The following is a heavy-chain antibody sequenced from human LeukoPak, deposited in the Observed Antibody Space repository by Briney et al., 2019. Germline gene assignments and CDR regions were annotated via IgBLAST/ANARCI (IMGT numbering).Heavy chain of an antibody. V-gene: IGHV3-23*01. CDR3: ARDSRWLLDY. CDR1: GFTFSSSA. CDR2: ISASGGST. D-gene: IGHD6-19*01. J-gene: IGHJ4*02. Sequence: GGSLRLSCAASGFTFSSSAMSWVRQVPGKGLEWVSGISASGGSTSYADSVRGRFTISRDNTKNALYLQMNNLRADDTAVYFCARDSRWLLDYWGQGTLITVSS.